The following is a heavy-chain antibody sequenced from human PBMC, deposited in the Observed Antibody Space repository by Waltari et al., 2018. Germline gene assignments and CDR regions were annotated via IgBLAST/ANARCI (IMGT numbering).Heavy chain of an antibody. Sequence: QVQLQQWGAGLLKPSETLSLTCTVSGGSFSGLYWDWLRQPPGKGLEWIGEIDHSGRTNYNSSHGSRVTISLDTPKNQYSLKLNSVTAADTATYYCARSFGWYAFDIWGQGTTVTVSS. CDR1: GGSFSGLY. V-gene: IGHV4-34*02. CDR3: ARSFGWYAFDI. J-gene: IGHJ3*02. CDR2: IDHSGRT. D-gene: IGHD6-19*01.